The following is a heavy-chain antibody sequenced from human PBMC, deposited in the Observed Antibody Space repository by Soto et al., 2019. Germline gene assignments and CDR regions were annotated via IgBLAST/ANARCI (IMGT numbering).Heavy chain of an antibody. CDR3: ARGVSLWFGRRADAFDI. CDR2: INHSGST. V-gene: IGHV4-34*01. D-gene: IGHD3-10*01. Sequence: QVQLQQWGAGLLKPSETLSLTCAVYGGSFSGYYWSWIRQPPGKGLEWIGEINHSGSTNYNPSLKSRVTISVDTSNNQFSLQLSSVTAAYTAVYYCARGVSLWFGRRADAFDIWGQGTMVTVSS. J-gene: IGHJ3*02. CDR1: GGSFSGYY.